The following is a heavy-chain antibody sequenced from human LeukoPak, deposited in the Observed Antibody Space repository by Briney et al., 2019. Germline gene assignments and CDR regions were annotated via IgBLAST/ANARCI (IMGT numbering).Heavy chain of an antibody. D-gene: IGHD5-24*01. CDR3: ARGGGKRWLQIDY. Sequence: PGGSLRLSCAASGFTFSSYSMNWVRQAPGKGLEWVSYISSSSSTIHYADSVKGQFTISRDNAKNSLYLQMNSLRAEDTAVYYCARGGGKRWLQIDYWGQGTLVTVSS. CDR2: ISSSSSTI. CDR1: GFTFSSYS. J-gene: IGHJ4*02. V-gene: IGHV3-48*01.